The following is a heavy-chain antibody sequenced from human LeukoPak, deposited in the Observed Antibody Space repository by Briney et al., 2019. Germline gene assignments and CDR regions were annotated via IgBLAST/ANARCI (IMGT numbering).Heavy chain of an antibody. Sequence: PSETLSLTCTVSGGSISSGSYYWSWIRQPAGKGLEWIGRIYTSGSTNYNPSLKSRVTISVDTSKNQFSLKVSSVTAADTAVYYCARERWYNDDSSGYYDYWGQGTLVTVSS. CDR1: GGSISSGSYY. CDR3: ARERWYNDDSSGYYDY. V-gene: IGHV4-61*02. D-gene: IGHD3-22*01. J-gene: IGHJ4*02. CDR2: IYTSGST.